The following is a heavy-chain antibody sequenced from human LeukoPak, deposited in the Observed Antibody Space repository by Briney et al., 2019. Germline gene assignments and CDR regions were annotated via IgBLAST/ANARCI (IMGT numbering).Heavy chain of an antibody. CDR3: AKMRLEMATISLIDY. Sequence: VGSLRLSCAASRFTFSSYAMSWVRQAPGKGLEWVSAISGSGGSTYYADSVKGRFTISRDNSKNTLYLQMNSLRAEDTAVYYCAKMRLEMATISLIDYWGQGTLVTVSS. CDR1: RFTFSSYA. J-gene: IGHJ4*02. D-gene: IGHD5-24*01. V-gene: IGHV3-23*01. CDR2: ISGSGGST.